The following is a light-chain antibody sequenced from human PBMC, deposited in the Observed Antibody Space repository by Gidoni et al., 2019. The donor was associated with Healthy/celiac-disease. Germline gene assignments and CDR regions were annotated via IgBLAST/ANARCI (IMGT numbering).Light chain of an antibody. CDR3: QQYNSYSRT. Sequence: DIQMTQSPSTLSASVEDRVTITCRASQSISSWLAWYQQKPGKAPKLLIYKASSLESGVPSRFSGSGSGTEFTLTISSLQPDDFATYYCQQYNSYSRTLGQGTKVEIK. J-gene: IGKJ1*01. V-gene: IGKV1-5*03. CDR1: QSISSW. CDR2: KAS.